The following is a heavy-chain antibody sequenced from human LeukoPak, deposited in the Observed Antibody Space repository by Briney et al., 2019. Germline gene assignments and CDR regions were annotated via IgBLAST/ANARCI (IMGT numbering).Heavy chain of an antibody. CDR3: ARGVAIFGVVPYADY. Sequence: SQTLSLTCTVSGGSISSGSHYWSWIRQPAGKGLEWIGRIYTSGGTNYNPSLKSRVTISVDTSKNQFSLKLSSVTAADTAVYYCARGVAIFGVVPYADYWGQGTLVTVSS. V-gene: IGHV4-61*02. CDR1: GGSISSGSHY. CDR2: IYTSGGT. D-gene: IGHD3-3*01. J-gene: IGHJ4*02.